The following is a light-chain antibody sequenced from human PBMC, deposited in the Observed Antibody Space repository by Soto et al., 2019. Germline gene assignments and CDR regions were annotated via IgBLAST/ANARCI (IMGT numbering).Light chain of an antibody. J-gene: IGKJ1*01. V-gene: IGKV1-5*01. CDR3: QQYETDWWT. CDR2: DAF. Sequence: DVKMTQSPASLSASVGDRVTINCRASESVNTWLAWYQQKPGQAPKFLIYDAFSLESGVPSRFSGSGSGTEFTLTISSLQPDDFATYYCQQYETDWWTFGQGTKVDIK. CDR1: ESVNTW.